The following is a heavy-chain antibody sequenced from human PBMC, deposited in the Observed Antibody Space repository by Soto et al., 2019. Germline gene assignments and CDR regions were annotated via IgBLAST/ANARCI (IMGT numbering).Heavy chain of an antibody. Sequence: EVQLLESGGGLVQPGGSLRLSCAASGFTFSSYAMSWVRQAPGKGLEWVSAISGSGGSTYYADSVKGRFTISRDNSKNTLYLRMSGGRGEGTAVYYCATHQGYCSGGSCYSYFDYWGQGTLVTVSS. CDR3: ATHQGYCSGGSCYSYFDY. CDR1: GFTFSSYA. CDR2: ISGSGGST. V-gene: IGHV3-23*01. J-gene: IGHJ4*02. D-gene: IGHD2-15*01.